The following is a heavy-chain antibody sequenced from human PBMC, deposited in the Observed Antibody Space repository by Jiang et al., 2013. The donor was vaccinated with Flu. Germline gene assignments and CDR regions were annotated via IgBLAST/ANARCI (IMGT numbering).Heavy chain of an antibody. CDR2: ISAYNGNT. D-gene: IGHD2-8*02. Sequence: VQLVESGAEVKKPGASVKVSCRASGYTFATYGISWVRQAPGQGLEWMGWISAYNGNTNYAQKLQGRVTMTTDTSTSTAYMELRSLRSDDTAVYFCARDHPTGXPYDSYFYYYMDVWGKGTTVTVSS. J-gene: IGHJ6*03. CDR1: GYTFATYG. V-gene: IGHV1-18*01. CDR3: ARDHPTGXPYDSYFYYYMDV.